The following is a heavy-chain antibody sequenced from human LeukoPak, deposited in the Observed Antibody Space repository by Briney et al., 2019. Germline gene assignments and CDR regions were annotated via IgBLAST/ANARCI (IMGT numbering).Heavy chain of an antibody. Sequence: SVKVSCKASGYTFTSYGISWVRQAPGQGLEWMGGIIPIFGTANYAQKFQGRVTITTDESTSTAYMELSSLRSEDTAVYYCARHPSIAAAVIDYWGQGTLVTVSS. CDR1: GYTFTSYG. J-gene: IGHJ4*02. CDR3: ARHPSIAAAVIDY. V-gene: IGHV1-69*05. CDR2: IIPIFGTA. D-gene: IGHD6-13*01.